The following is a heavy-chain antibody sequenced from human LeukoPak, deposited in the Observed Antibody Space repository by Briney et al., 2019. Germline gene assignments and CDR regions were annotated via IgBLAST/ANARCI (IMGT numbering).Heavy chain of an antibody. CDR2: IYYSGST. CDR1: GGSISSGGYY. Sequence: SETLSLTCTVSGGSISSGGYYWSWIRQHPGKGLEWIGYIYYSGSTYYNPSLKSRVTISVDTSKNQFSLKLSSVTAADTAVYYCARDMVGNWFDPWGQGTLVTVSS. V-gene: IGHV4-31*03. D-gene: IGHD2-15*01. J-gene: IGHJ5*02. CDR3: ARDMVGNWFDP.